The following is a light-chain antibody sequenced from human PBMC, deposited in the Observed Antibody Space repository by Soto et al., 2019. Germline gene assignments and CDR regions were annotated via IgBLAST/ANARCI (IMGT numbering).Light chain of an antibody. CDR2: GAS. J-gene: IGKJ4*01. CDR1: QSVSSTY. V-gene: IGKV3D-20*02. CDR3: QQRNNWVT. Sequence: EIVLTQSPGTLSLSPGERATLSCRASQSVSSTYLAWYQQKPGQAPGLLLYGASNRASGIPARFSGSGSGTDFTLTISSLEPEDFAVYYCQQRNNWVTFGGGTKVEIK.